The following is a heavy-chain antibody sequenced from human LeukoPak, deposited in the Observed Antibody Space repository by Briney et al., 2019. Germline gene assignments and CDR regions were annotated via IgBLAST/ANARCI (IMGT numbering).Heavy chain of an antibody. CDR2: ISYDGSNK. V-gene: IGHV3-30*18. J-gene: IGHJ4*02. D-gene: IGHD3-9*01. Sequence: PGGSLRLSCAASGFTFSSYGMHWVRQAPGKGLEWVAVISYDGSNKYYADSVKGRFTISRDNSKNTLYLQMNSLRAEDTAVYYCAKPALDYDILTGYYDYWCQGTLVTVSS. CDR3: AKPALDYDILTGYYDY. CDR1: GFTFSSYG.